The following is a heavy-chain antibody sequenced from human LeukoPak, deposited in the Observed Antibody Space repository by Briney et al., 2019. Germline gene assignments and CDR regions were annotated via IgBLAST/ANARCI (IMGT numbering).Heavy chain of an antibody. CDR3: ARRRMGMYSPYLDV. CDR1: GYTFSDYQ. CDR2: ISAYNGNT. V-gene: IGHV1-18*04. J-gene: IGHJ6*03. D-gene: IGHD3-16*01. Sequence: ASVKVSCKASGYTFSDYQIHWVRQAPGQGLEWMGWISAYNGNTNYAQKLQGRVTMTTDTSTSTAYMELRSLRSDDTAVYYCARRRMGMYSPYLDVWGKGTTVTVSS.